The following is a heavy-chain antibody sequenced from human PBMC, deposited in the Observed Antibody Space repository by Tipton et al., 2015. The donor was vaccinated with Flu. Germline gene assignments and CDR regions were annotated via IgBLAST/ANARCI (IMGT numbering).Heavy chain of an antibody. CDR2: INHSGST. CDR1: GGSFSGYY. CDR3: ARGGNWLWLNY. D-gene: IGHD5-18*01. Sequence: TLSLTCAVYGGSFSGYYWSWIRQPPGKGLEWLGEINHSGSTNYNPSLKSRVTISVDTSKNQFSLKLSSVTAADTAVYYCARGGNWLWLNYWGQGTLVTVSS. J-gene: IGHJ4*02. V-gene: IGHV4-34*01.